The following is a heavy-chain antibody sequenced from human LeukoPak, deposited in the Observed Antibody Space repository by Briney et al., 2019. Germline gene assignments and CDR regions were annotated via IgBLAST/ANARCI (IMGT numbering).Heavy chain of an antibody. V-gene: IGHV3-48*01. CDR3: ARYSSPYYFDY. CDR2: ISSGSSPM. J-gene: IGHJ4*02. D-gene: IGHD2-21*01. Sequence: PGRSLRLSCAASGFTFSNYHINWVRQAPGRGLEWVSYISSGSSPMYYADSVKGRFTISRDDAKNSLYLQMNSLRAEDTAVYYCARYSSPYYFDYWGQGTLVTVSS. CDR1: GFTFSNYH.